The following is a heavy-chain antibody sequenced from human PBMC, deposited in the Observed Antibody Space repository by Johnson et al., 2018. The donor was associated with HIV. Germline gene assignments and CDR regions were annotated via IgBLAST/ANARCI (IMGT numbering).Heavy chain of an antibody. D-gene: IGHD6-19*01. CDR3: ARGLQDRSGWYNAFDI. CDR2: IGTAGDT. Sequence: VQLVESGGGLVQPGGSLRLSCAASGFTFSSYDMHWVRQATGKGLAWVSAIGTAGDTYYPGSVQGRFTISRENAKHSLSLQRNSLRAGDTAVYYCARGLQDRSGWYNAFDIWGQGTMVTVSS. J-gene: IGHJ3*02. V-gene: IGHV3-13*01. CDR1: GFTFSSYD.